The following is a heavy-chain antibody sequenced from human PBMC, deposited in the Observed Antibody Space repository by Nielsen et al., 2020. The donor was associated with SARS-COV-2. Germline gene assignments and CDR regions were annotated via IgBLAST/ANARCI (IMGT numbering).Heavy chain of an antibody. CDR2: ISYDGSNK. J-gene: IGHJ4*02. CDR1: GFTFSSYG. D-gene: IGHD3-22*01. V-gene: IGHV3-30*18. CDR3: AKGPPEGGWRYYYDSSGYSQAFDY. Sequence: GGSLRLSCAASGFTFSSYGMHWVRQAPGKGLEWVAVISYDGSNKYYEDSVKGRFTISRDNSKNTLHLQMNSLRAEDTAVYYCAKGPPEGGWRYYYDSSGYSQAFDYWGQGTLVAVSS.